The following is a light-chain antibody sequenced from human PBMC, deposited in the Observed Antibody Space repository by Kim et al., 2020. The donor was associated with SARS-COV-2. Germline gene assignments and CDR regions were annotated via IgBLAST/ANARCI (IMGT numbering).Light chain of an antibody. CDR2: YDS. CDR3: QVWDSSSDHPV. J-gene: IGLJ3*02. V-gene: IGLV3-21*04. CDR1: HSGSTC. Sequence: GKTTRTSGGGTHSGSTCCDRYQQQVVQSAVLVIYYDSDWCSGIPERFLCSNSGDTATLTISRVEAGDEADYYCQVWDSSSDHPVFGGGTQLTVL.